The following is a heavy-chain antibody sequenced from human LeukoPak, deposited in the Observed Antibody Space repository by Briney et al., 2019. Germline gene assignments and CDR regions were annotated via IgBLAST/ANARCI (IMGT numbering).Heavy chain of an antibody. CDR1: GFTFSNFG. Sequence: GRSLRLSCAASGFTFSNFGIHWVRQAPGKGLEWVALISYDGSNQHYAESVKGRFTISRDNSKNTLYLQMNSLRAEDTAVYYCAKGYYYDSSGYYQHFDHWGQGTLVTVSS. J-gene: IGHJ4*02. CDR2: ISYDGSNQ. CDR3: AKGYYYDSSGYYQHFDH. D-gene: IGHD3-22*01. V-gene: IGHV3-30*18.